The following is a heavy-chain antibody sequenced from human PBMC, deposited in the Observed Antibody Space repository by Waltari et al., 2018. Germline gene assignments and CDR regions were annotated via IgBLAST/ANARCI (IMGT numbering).Heavy chain of an antibody. CDR3: ARHLGSGTYPFDY. V-gene: IGHV4-59*01. J-gene: IGHJ4*02. CDR1: GGSISGVY. Sequence: QVQLQESGPGLVKPSETLSLTCTVPGGSISGVYWSWIRQPPGKGLVWMGYIYYSGSTNYNPSLKGRVTISVDTSKNQFSLKLSSVTAADTAVYYCARHLGSGTYPFDYWGQGTLVTVSS. CDR2: IYYSGST. D-gene: IGHD3-10*01.